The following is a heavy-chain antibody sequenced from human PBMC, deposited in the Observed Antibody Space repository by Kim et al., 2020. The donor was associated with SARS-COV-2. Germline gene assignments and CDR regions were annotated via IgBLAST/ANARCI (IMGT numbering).Heavy chain of an antibody. D-gene: IGHD3-10*01. J-gene: IGHJ4*02. V-gene: IGHV3-23*01. Sequence: TYYGDAFTGRFTISRDDSKDTRYVQMNSLRAEDTAVYYCANDMVRGVWDYWGQGALVTVSS. CDR3: ANDMVRGVWDY. CDR2: T.